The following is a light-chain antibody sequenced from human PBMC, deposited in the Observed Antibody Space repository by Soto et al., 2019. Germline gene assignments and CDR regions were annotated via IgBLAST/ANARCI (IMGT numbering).Light chain of an antibody. J-gene: IGKJ2*01. CDR1: QSVSSN. Sequence: EIVMTQSPATLSVSPGERATISCRASQSVSSNLAWYQQKRGQAPRLLIYGASTRATGIPARFSGSGSGTEFTLTISSLQSEDFAVYYCQQYNNWPPTYTFGQGTKLEIK. V-gene: IGKV3-15*01. CDR2: GAS. CDR3: QQYNNWPPTYT.